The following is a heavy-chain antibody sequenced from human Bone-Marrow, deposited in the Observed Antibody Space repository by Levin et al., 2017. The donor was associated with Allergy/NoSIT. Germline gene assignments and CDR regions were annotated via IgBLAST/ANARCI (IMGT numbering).Heavy chain of an antibody. V-gene: IGHV3-64*01. CDR1: GFTFSSYA. D-gene: IGHD2-2*01. CDR2: ISSNGGST. Sequence: ASVKVSCAASGFTFSSYAMHWVRQAPGKGLDYVSGISSNGGSTYCANSMKGRFTISRDNSKNTLYLQMGSLRAEDMGVYYCARERCSSSSCYQSFDYWGQGTLVTVSS. CDR3: ARERCSSSSCYQSFDY. J-gene: IGHJ4*02.